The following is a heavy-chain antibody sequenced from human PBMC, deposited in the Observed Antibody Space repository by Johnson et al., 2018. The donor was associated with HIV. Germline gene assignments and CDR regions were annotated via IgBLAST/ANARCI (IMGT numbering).Heavy chain of an antibody. CDR2: IYSGGST. J-gene: IGHJ3*02. Sequence: EVQLVESGGSVVRPGGSLRLSCAASGFTVSSNYMRWVRQAPGTGLEWVSVIYSGGSTYYADSVKGRFTISSDNAKNSLYLQMNSLRAEDTAVYYCARDLGDGYNWDAFDIWGQGTMVTVSS. CDR3: ARDLGDGYNWDAFDI. V-gene: IGHV3-66*01. D-gene: IGHD5-24*01. CDR1: GFTVSSNY.